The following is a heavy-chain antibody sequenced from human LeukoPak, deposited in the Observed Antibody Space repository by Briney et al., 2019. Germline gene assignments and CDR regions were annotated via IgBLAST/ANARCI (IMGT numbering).Heavy chain of an antibody. CDR3: AKDLLLWFGELLGYFDY. CDR2: ISGSGGST. J-gene: IGHJ4*02. Sequence: GALELSLSGSGFPFSSYAMSWGRPAPGKGLGWVPAISGSGGSTYYADSVKGRFTISRDNSKNTLYLQMNSLRAEDTAVYYCAKDLLLWFGELLGYFDYWGQGTLVTVSS. CDR1: GFPFSSYA. D-gene: IGHD3-10*01. V-gene: IGHV3-23*01.